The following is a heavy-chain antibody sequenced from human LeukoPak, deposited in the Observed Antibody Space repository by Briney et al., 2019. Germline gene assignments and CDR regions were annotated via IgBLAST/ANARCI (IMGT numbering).Heavy chain of an antibody. D-gene: IGHD2-15*01. V-gene: IGHV4-31*03. Sequence: PSETLSLTCTVSGGSISSGGYYWSWIRQHPGKGLEWIGYIYYSGSTYYDPSLKSRVTISVDTSKNQFSLKLSSVTAADTAVYYCARNSRIGAFDIWGQGTMVTVSS. CDR1: GGSISSGGYY. J-gene: IGHJ3*02. CDR2: IYYSGST. CDR3: ARNSRIGAFDI.